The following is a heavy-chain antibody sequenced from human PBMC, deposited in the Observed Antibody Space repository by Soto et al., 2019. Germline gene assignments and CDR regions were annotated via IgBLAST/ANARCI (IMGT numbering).Heavy chain of an antibody. Sequence: QVQLVQSGAEVKKPGASVKVSCKASGYTFTSYGISWVRQAPGQGLEWMGWISAYNGNTNYAQKLQGRVTMTTDTSTSTAYVELRSLRSDDTAVYYCARDTGHAYGDYWFDYWGQGTLVTVSS. J-gene: IGHJ4*02. CDR2: ISAYNGNT. D-gene: IGHD4-17*01. V-gene: IGHV1-18*01. CDR3: ARDTGHAYGDYWFDY. CDR1: GYTFTSYG.